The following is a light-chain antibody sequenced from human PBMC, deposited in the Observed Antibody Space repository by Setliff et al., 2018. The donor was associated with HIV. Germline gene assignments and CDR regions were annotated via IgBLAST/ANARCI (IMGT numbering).Light chain of an antibody. Sequence: QSVLAQPASVSGSPGQSITIPCTGISSDVGDYNYVSWYQQHPGKVPKLMIYEVNNRPSGVSNRFSGSKAGNTASLTISGLQPEDEADYYCSSYRISGTLYVVFGGGTKVTVL. CDR2: EVN. CDR1: SSDVGDYNY. J-gene: IGLJ2*01. CDR3: SSYRISGTLYVV. V-gene: IGLV2-14*01.